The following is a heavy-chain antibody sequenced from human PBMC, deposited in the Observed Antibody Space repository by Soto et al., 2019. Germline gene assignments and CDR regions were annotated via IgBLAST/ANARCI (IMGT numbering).Heavy chain of an antibody. CDR1: GFTFSSYA. CDR3: AKADAGYSSSWYGDYYYGMDV. V-gene: IGHV3-23*01. CDR2: ISGSGGST. J-gene: IGHJ6*02. Sequence: GGSLRLSCAASGFTFSSYAMSWVRQAPGKGLEWVSAISGSGGSTYYADSVKGRFTISRDNSKNTLYLQMNSLRAEDTAVYYSAKADAGYSSSWYGDYYYGMDVWAQGTTVTVSS. D-gene: IGHD6-13*01.